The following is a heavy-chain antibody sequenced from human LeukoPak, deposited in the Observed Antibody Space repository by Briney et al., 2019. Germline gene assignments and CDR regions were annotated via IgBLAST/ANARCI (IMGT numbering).Heavy chain of an antibody. J-gene: IGHJ4*02. D-gene: IGHD4-23*01. Sequence: SETLSLTCTVSGGSISSGSYYWSWIRQPAGKGLEWIGRIYTSGSTNYNPSLKSRVTISVDTSKNQFSLKLSSVTAADTAVYYCARAMVVTYYFDYWGQGTLVTVSS. CDR2: IYTSGST. CDR1: GGSISSGSYY. V-gene: IGHV4-61*02. CDR3: ARAMVVTYYFDY.